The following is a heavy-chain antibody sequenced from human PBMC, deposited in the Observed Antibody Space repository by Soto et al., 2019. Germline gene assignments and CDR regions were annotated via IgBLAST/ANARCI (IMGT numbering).Heavy chain of an antibody. D-gene: IGHD3-3*01. Sequence: QINLIESGPTLVKPTQNLTLTCTLSGFSLSTSGAAVGWVRQPPGRALEWLALIYWDGDKRYNASLGNRLTITKDTSMNQLVLTLTNVDPADTATYYCAHRATMTIFGLIIDNVIWFDPWGQGTRVIVSS. J-gene: IGHJ5*02. V-gene: IGHV2-5*02. CDR2: IYWDGDK. CDR3: AHRATMTIFGLIIDNVIWFDP. CDR1: GFSLSTSGAA.